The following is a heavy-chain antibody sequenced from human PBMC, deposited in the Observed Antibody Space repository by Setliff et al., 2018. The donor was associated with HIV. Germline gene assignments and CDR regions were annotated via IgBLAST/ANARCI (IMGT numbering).Heavy chain of an antibody. CDR1: GYIFIRYY. V-gene: IGHV1-2*02. Sequence: ASVKVSCKTSGYIFIRYYIFWVRQAPGQGLEWMGNINPHTGVTKYAEKFQGRVTMTRDTSINTIYMELSRLRSDDTAVYYCARGPEVTTVTNPLTAEYFQHWGQGTPVTVSS. CDR3: ARGPEVTTVTNPLTAEYFQH. D-gene: IGHD4-17*01. CDR2: INPHTGVT. J-gene: IGHJ1*01.